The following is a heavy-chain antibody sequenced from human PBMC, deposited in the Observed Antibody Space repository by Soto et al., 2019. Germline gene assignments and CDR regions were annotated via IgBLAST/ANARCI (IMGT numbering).Heavy chain of an antibody. V-gene: IGHV3-23*01. J-gene: IGHJ6*02. D-gene: IGHD3-22*01. Sequence: GGSLRLSCAASGFTFSSYAMSWVRQAPGKGLEWVSAISGSGGSTYYADSVKGRFTISRDNSKNTLYLQMNSLRAEDTAVYYCARGYDSSGYYFNYYYGMDVWGQGTTVTVS. CDR3: ARGYDSSGYYFNYYYGMDV. CDR2: ISGSGGST. CDR1: GFTFSSYA.